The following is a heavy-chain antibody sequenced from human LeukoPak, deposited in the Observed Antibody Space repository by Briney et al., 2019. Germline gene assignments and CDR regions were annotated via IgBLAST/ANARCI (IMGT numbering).Heavy chain of an antibody. D-gene: IGHD4-17*01. CDR3: ATLSDYGDYYFDY. Sequence: KPSETLSLTCAVSGYSISSGYYWGWIRQPPGKGLEWIGSIYYSGSTYYNPSLKSRVTISVDTSKNQFSLKLSSVTAADTAVYYCATLSDYGDYYFDYWGQGTLVTVSS. CDR1: GYSISSGYY. V-gene: IGHV4-38-2*01. J-gene: IGHJ4*02. CDR2: IYYSGST.